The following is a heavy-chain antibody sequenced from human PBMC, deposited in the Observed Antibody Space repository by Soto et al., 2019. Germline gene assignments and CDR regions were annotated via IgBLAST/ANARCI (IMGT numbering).Heavy chain of an antibody. CDR2: ISGHNGNT. V-gene: IGHV1-18*01. CDR1: GYTLTNYG. D-gene: IGHD1-1*01. Sequence: QVQLVQSGDEVKKTGASVKVSCRNSGYTLTNYGISWVRQAPGQGLFWMGWISGHNGNTLYAQNVQSRLTLTIDTSTNSAYIELMSLKIDDTSMYYCVRDWQLSPWGQGTLVIVSS. CDR3: VRDWQLSP. J-gene: IGHJ5*02.